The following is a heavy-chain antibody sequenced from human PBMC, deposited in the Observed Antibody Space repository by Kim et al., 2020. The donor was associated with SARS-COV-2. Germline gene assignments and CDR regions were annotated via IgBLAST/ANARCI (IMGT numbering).Heavy chain of an antibody. V-gene: IGHV3-30*18. J-gene: IGHJ4*02. CDR3: AKPRAGSGSWSANDY. CDR1: GFTFSSYG. Sequence: GGSLRLSCAASGFTFSSYGMHWVRQAPGKGLEWVAVISYDGSNKYYADSVKGRFTISRDNSKNTLYLQMNSLRAEDTAVYYCAKPRAGSGSWSANDYWGQGTLVTVSS. CDR2: ISYDGSNK. D-gene: IGHD6-19*01.